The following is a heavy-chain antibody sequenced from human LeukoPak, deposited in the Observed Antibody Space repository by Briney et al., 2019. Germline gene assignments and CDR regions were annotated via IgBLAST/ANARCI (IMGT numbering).Heavy chain of an antibody. CDR3: ARGVIQLWSDNWFDP. CDR1: GFTFSSYG. Sequence: GRSLRLSCAASGFTFSSYGMHWVRQAPGKGLEWVAVISYDGSNKYYADSVKGRFTISRDNSKNTLYLQMNSLRAEDTAVYYCARGVIQLWSDNWFDPWGQGTLVTVSS. J-gene: IGHJ5*02. D-gene: IGHD5-18*01. V-gene: IGHV3-30*03. CDR2: ISYDGSNK.